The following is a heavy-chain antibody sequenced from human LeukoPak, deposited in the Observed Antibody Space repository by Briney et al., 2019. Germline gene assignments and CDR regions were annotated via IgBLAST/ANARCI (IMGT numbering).Heavy chain of an antibody. V-gene: IGHV4-61*01. D-gene: IGHD3-22*01. CDR1: SGSVSSGSYY. CDR3: ASELGDYDSSGFPDY. CDR2: IYYSGST. J-gene: IGHJ4*02. Sequence: SETLSLTCTVSSGSVSSGSYYWSWIRQPPGKGLEWNGYIYYSGSTNYNPSLKSRVTISVDTSKNQFSLKLSSVTAADTAVYYCASELGDYDSSGFPDYWGQGTLVTVSS.